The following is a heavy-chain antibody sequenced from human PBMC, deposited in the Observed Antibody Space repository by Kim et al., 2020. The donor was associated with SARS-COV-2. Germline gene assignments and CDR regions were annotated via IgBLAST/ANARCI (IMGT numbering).Heavy chain of an antibody. CDR1: GGSISSSSYF. J-gene: IGHJ5*02. CDR2: IYYSGST. V-gene: IGHV4-39*01. D-gene: IGHD2-15*01. Sequence: SETLSLTCTVSGGSISSSSYFWGWIRQPPGKGLEWIGSIYYSGSTYYNPSLKSRVTISVDTSKNQFSLKLSSVTAADTAVYYCARGYCSGGSCQGWFDP. CDR3: ARGYCSGGSCQGWFDP.